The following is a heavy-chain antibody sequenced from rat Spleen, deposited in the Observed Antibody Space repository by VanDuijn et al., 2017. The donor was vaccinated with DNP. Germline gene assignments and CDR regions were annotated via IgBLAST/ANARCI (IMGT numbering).Heavy chain of an antibody. Sequence: EVQLVESGGGLVQPGRSLKLSCVASGFTFNNYWMTWIRQAPGKGLEWIASITHDDGTTFYPDSGRGRFTISRDNSKNTLYLEMNRLRSEDTAMYYCAAKLGLDYWGQGVMVTVSS. CDR3: AAKLGLDY. J-gene: IGHJ2*01. CDR2: ITHDDGTT. D-gene: IGHD5-1*01. CDR1: GFTFNNYW. V-gene: IGHV5-31*01.